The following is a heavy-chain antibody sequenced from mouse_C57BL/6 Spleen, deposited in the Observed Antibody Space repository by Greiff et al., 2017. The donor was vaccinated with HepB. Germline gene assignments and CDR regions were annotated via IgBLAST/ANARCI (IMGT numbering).Heavy chain of an antibody. Sequence: EVKLVESGGGLVQPGGSLSLSCAASGFTFTDYYMSWVRQPPGKALEWLGFIRNKANGYTTEYSASVKGRFTISRDNSQSILYLQMNALRAEDSATYYCARYRGRRYYFDYWGQGTTLTVSS. V-gene: IGHV7-3*01. CDR3: ARYRGRRYYFDY. J-gene: IGHJ2*01. CDR1: GFTFTDYY. CDR2: IRNKANGYTT.